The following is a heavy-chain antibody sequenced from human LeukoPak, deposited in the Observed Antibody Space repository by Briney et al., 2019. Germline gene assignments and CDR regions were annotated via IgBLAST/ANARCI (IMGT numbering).Heavy chain of an antibody. CDR2: ISGSGGST. CDR3: AKDQKPRITMVRGVIPYFQH. J-gene: IGHJ1*01. V-gene: IGHV3-23*01. CDR1: GFTFSSYA. Sequence: GGSLRLSCAASGFTFSSYAMSWVRQAPGKGLEWVSAISGSGGSTYYADSVKGRFTISRDNSKNTLYLQMNSLRAEDTAVYYCAKDQKPRITMVRGVIPYFQHWGQGTLVTVSS. D-gene: IGHD3-10*01.